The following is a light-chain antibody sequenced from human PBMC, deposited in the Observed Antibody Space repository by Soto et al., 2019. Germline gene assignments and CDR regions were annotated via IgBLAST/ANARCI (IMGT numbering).Light chain of an antibody. Sequence: QSALTQPRSVSGSPGQSVTIYCTGTSSDVGGYNYVSWYQHHPGKAPKLMIYDVSKRPSGVPDRFSGSKSGNTASLTISGLQAEVEADYYFCSYSGSYTHVFGTGTKVTVL. CDR3: CSYSGSYTHV. J-gene: IGLJ1*01. V-gene: IGLV2-11*01. CDR1: SSDVGGYNY. CDR2: DVS.